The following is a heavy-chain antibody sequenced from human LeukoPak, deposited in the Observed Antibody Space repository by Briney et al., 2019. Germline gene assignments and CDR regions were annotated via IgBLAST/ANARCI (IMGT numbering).Heavy chain of an antibody. V-gene: IGHV3-74*01. CDR2: IDDFGSGT. J-gene: IGHJ4*02. CDR3: ATIFDV. Sequence: PGGSLRLSCAASGFTVTSNWIHWVRQAPGKGLVWVSRIDDFGSGTSYADSVKGRFTISRDTAKNTVYLQMNSLRVDDTAVYYCATIFDVWGRGTLVTVSS. CDR1: GFTVTSNW.